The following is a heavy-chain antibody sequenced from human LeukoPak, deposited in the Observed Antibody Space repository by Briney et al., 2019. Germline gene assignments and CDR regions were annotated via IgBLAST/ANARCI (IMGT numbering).Heavy chain of an antibody. V-gene: IGHV4-31*03. CDR3: ARVVVVVAATPWYFDL. CDR1: GGSISSGGYY. J-gene: IGHJ2*01. Sequence: PSQTLSLTCTVSGGSISSGGYYWSWIRQHPGKGLGWIGYIYYSGSTYYNPSLKSRVTISVDTSKNQFSLKLSSVTAADTAVYYCARVVVVVAATPWYFDLWGRGTLVTVSS. CDR2: IYYSGST. D-gene: IGHD2-15*01.